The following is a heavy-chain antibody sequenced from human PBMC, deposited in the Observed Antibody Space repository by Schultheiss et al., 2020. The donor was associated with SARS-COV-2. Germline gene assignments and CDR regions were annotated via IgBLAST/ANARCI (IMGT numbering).Heavy chain of an antibody. D-gene: IGHD2-15*01. V-gene: IGHV3-21*01. J-gene: IGHJ4*02. CDR1: GFTFSSYS. CDR2: ISSSSSYI. Sequence: GGSLRLSCAASGFTFSSYSMNWVRQAPGKGLEWVSSISSSSSYIYYADSVKGRFTISRDNSKNTLYLQLNSLRAEDTAVYYCAREGGLLGYCSGGSCYFDYWGQGTLVTVSS. CDR3: AREGGLLGYCSGGSCYFDY.